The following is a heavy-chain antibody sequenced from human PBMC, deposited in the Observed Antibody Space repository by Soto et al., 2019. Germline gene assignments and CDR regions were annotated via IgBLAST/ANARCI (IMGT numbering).Heavy chain of an antibody. CDR1: GFTFSSYA. Sequence: GGSLRLSCAASGFTFSSYAMHWVRQAPGKGLEWVAVISYDGSNKYYADSVKGRFTISRDNSKNTLYLQMNSLRAEDTAVYYCAKGPERQQWLDSYYFDYWGQGTLVTVSS. CDR2: ISYDGSNK. V-gene: IGHV3-30-3*01. J-gene: IGHJ4*02. CDR3: AKGPERQQWLDSYYFDY. D-gene: IGHD6-19*01.